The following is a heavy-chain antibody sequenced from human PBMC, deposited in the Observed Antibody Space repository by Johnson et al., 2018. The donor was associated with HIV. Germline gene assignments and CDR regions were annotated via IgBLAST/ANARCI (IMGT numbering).Heavy chain of an antibody. CDR1: GFTFSNAW. Sequence: GQLVESGGGLVKPGGSLRLPCAASGFTFSNAWMTWVRQAPGKGLEWVGRIKSKSDGGTTDYAAPVRGRFTISSDASETTVYLQMNSLKTEDTAVYYCTTNFWSGFYPDAFDIWGQGTMVTVSS. CDR2: IKSKSDGGTT. CDR3: TTNFWSGFYPDAFDI. V-gene: IGHV3-15*01. D-gene: IGHD3-3*01. J-gene: IGHJ3*02.